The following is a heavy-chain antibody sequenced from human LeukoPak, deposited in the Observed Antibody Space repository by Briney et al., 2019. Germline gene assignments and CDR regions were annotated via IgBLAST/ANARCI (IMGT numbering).Heavy chain of an antibody. Sequence: GGSLRLSCAASGFTFSSYGMHWVRQAPGKGLEWVAVIWYDRSNKYYADSVKGRFTISRDNSKNTLYLQMNSLRAEDTAVYYCARGPNSSGWYGGGFDYWGQGTLVTVSS. CDR1: GFTFSSYG. D-gene: IGHD6-19*01. CDR3: ARGPNSSGWYGGGFDY. J-gene: IGHJ4*02. CDR2: IWYDRSNK. V-gene: IGHV3-33*01.